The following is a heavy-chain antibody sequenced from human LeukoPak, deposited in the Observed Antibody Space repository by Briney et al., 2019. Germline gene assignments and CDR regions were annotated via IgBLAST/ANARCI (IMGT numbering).Heavy chain of an antibody. D-gene: IGHD4-17*01. J-gene: IGHJ4*02. Sequence: GGSLRLSCSASGFTFSSYAMHWVRQAPGKGLEYVSAISSNGGSTYYADSVKGRFTISRDNSKNTLYLQMSSLRAEDTAVYYCVKGGGRSFDCGDSPPFDYWGQGTLVTVSS. CDR3: VKGGGRSFDCGDSPPFDY. CDR2: ISSNGGST. V-gene: IGHV3-64D*06. CDR1: GFTFSSYA.